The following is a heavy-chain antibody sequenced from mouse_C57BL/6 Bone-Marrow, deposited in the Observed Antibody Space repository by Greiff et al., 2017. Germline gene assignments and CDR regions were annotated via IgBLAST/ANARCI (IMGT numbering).Heavy chain of an antibody. CDR2: ISSGGDYI. J-gene: IGHJ3*01. Sequence: EVKVVESGEGLVKPGGSLKLSCAASGFTFSSYAMSWVRQTPEKRLEWVAYISSGGDYIYYADTVKGRFTISRDNARNTLYLQMSSLKSEDTAMYYCTRDHYYGSSSFRAYWGQGTLVTVSA. CDR1: GFTFSSYA. V-gene: IGHV5-9-1*02. D-gene: IGHD1-1*01. CDR3: TRDHYYGSSSFRAY.